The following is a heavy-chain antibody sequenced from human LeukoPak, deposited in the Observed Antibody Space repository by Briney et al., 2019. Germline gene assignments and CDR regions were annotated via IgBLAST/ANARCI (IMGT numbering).Heavy chain of an antibody. D-gene: IGHD6-13*01. Sequence: PSETLSLTCAVYGGSFSGYYWSWIRQPPGKGLEWIGEINHSGSTNYNPSLKSQVTISVDTSKNQFSLKLSSVTAADTAVYYCARPRYSSSWCRRANWFDPGGQGTLVTVSS. CDR3: ARPRYSSSWCRRANWFDP. V-gene: IGHV4-34*01. CDR2: INHSGST. J-gene: IGHJ5*02. CDR1: GGSFSGYY.